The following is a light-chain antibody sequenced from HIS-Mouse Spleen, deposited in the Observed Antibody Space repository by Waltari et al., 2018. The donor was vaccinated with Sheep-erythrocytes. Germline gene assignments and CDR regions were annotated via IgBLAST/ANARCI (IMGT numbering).Light chain of an antibody. J-gene: IGLJ1*01. Sequence: QSALTQPRSVSGSPAPSVTISCPGTSTELAGYNYASWYQPHPGKAPKLMIYDVSKRPSGVPDRFSGSKSGNTASLTISGLQAEDEADYYCCSYAGSYNHVFATGTKVTVL. V-gene: IGLV2-11*01. CDR3: CSYAGSYNHV. CDR1: STELAGYNY. CDR2: DVS.